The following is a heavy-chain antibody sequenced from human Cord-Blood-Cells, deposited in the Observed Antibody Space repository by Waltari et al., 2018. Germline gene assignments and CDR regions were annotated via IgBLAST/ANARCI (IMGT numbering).Heavy chain of an antibody. J-gene: IGHJ1*01. CDR1: GFTFYDYA. V-gene: IGHV3-43*02. CDR3: AKDIGPVAEYFQH. CDR2: MSGDGGST. Sequence: EVQLVESGGGVVQPGGSLRLSCAASGFTFYDYAMHWVRQAPGKGLEEVAIMSGDGGSTYADSVQGRFTISRDNSKNSLYLQMNSLRTEDTALYYCAKDIGPVAEYFQHWGQGTLVTVSS.